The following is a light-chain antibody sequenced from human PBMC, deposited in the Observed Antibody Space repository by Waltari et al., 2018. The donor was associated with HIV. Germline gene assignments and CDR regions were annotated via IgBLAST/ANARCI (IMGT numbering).Light chain of an antibody. J-gene: IGKJ5*01. CDR1: QGIDNF. Sequence: IQMTQSPSSLSASVGDRVTITCRASQGIDNFLAWFQQTPGRAPKSLIHAASTVQSGVPSRFSGSGSGTHFNLTINSLQPEDFATYYCKQYKTYPITVGQGTRLEIK. CDR2: AAS. CDR3: KQYKTYPIT. V-gene: IGKV1-16*01.